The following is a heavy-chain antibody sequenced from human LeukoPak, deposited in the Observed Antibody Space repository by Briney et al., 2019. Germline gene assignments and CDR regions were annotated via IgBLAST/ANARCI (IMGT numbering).Heavy chain of an antibody. CDR3: ARLRGGVQLWGD. CDR1: SGSFSSSSYF. CDR2: INYSGTT. V-gene: IGHV4-39*01. Sequence: SETLSLTCTVSSGSFSSSSYFCGWIRQSPGMGLERIATINYSGTTYYNPSLKSRVTTSVDTSRNQFSLKLTSVTAADTAVYYCARLRGGVQLWGDWGQGALVTVSS. D-gene: IGHD3-10*01. J-gene: IGHJ4*01.